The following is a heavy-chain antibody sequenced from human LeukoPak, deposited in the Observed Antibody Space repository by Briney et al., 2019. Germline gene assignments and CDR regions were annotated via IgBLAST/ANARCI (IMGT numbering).Heavy chain of an antibody. V-gene: IGHV4-61*01. CDR1: GGSVSSGSYY. Sequence: PSETLSLTCTVSGGSVSSGSYYWSWIRQPPGKGLEWIGYIYYSGSTNYNPSLKSRVTISVDTSRTRFSLKLSSVTAADTAVYYCAREGRPSGYSSNWYYFDFWGQGTLVTVSS. J-gene: IGHJ4*02. D-gene: IGHD6-13*01. CDR3: AREGRPSGYSSNWYYFDF. CDR2: IYYSGST.